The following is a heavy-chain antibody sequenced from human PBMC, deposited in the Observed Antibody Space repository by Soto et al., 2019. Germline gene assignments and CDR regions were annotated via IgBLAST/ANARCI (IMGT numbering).Heavy chain of an antibody. Sequence: SETLSLTCTVSGGSISTYYWSWIRQPPGKGLEWIGYIYYSGSTNYNPSLKSRVTISVDTSKNQFSLKLSSVTAADTAVYYCSRDDSDWFFNWGRGTLVTVSS. CDR2: IYYSGST. CDR3: SRDDSDWFFN. V-gene: IGHV4-59*08. J-gene: IGHJ4*02. D-gene: IGHD3-9*01. CDR1: GGSISTYY.